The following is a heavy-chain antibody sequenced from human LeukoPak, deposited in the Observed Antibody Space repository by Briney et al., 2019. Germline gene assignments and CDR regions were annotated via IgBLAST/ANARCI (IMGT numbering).Heavy chain of an antibody. CDR1: GFTFSDYY. J-gene: IGHJ4*02. CDR2: IGTSGSRM. CDR3: ARDRWGGSRLYYFDY. V-gene: IGHV3-11*04. D-gene: IGHD3-16*01. Sequence: PGGSLRLSCAASGFTFSDYYMSWIRQAPGKGLEWVSYIGTSGSRMYYADSVKGRFTISRDNAKNSLYLQMDSLRAEDTAVYYCARDRWGGSRLYYFDYWGQEGLVTVSS.